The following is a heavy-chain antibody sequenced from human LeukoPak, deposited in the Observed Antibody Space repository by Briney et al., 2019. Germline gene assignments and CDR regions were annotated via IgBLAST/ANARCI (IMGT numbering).Heavy chain of an antibody. D-gene: IGHD6-13*01. J-gene: IGHJ6*03. Sequence: PSQTLSLTCTVSGGSISSGSYYWSWIRQRAGKGLEWIGRIYTSGSTNYNPSLKSRVTISVDTSKNQFSLKLSSVTAADTAVYYCARSSSNDYYMDVWGKGTTVTISS. V-gene: IGHV4-61*02. CDR3: ARSSSNDYYMDV. CDR2: IYTSGST. CDR1: GGSISSGSYY.